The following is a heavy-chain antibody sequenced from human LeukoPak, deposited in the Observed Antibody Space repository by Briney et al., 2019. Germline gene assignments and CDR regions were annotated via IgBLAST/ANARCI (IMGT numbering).Heavy chain of an antibody. CDR2: IGSSGSTI. CDR3: ARSDEITVADSDYYYAMDV. CDR1: GFIFSNNE. J-gene: IGHJ6*04. Sequence: GGSLRLSCVASGFIFSNNEMNWVRQAPGKGLEWLSYIGSSGSTIYYADCVKGRFTISRDNAKKSLYLQMNSLRAEDTAVYFCARSDEITVADSDYYYAMDVWGKGTTVTVSS. D-gene: IGHD6-19*01. V-gene: IGHV3-48*03.